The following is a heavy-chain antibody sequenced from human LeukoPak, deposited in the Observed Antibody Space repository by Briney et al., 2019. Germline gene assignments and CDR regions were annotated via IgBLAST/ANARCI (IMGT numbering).Heavy chain of an antibody. Sequence: PGGSLRLSCAASGFTFSDYYMSWIRQAPGKGLEWVSYISSSSSYTNYAESVKGRFTISRDNAKNSLYLQMNSLRAEDTAVYYCARGIRENYYDSSGYYTSDWFDPWGQGTLVTVSS. CDR3: ARGIRENYYDSSGYYTSDWFDP. CDR1: GFTFSDYY. J-gene: IGHJ5*02. CDR2: ISSSSSYT. D-gene: IGHD3-22*01. V-gene: IGHV3-11*05.